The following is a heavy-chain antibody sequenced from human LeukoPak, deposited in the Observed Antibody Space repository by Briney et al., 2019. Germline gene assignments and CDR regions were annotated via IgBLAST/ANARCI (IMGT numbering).Heavy chain of an antibody. J-gene: IGHJ4*02. CDR3: AAYTWNLQDILPY. Sequence: SETLSLTCTVAGGSISSGSYYWSWIRQPAGKGLEWIGRIYTSGSTNYNPSLKSRVTISVDTSKNQFSLKLSAVTAADTAVYYCAAYTWNLQDILPYWVQGTLVTVSS. CDR1: GGSISSGSYY. D-gene: IGHD1-20*01. CDR2: IYTSGST. V-gene: IGHV4-61*02.